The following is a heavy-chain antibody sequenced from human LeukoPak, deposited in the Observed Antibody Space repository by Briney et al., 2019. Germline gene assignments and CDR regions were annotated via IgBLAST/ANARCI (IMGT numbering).Heavy chain of an antibody. CDR1: GGSFSGYY. D-gene: IGHD4-17*01. CDR2: INHSGST. CDR3: ARGLGGNGDSPWKWFDP. J-gene: IGHJ5*02. Sequence: PSETLSLTCAVYGGSFSGYYWSWIRQPPGKGLEWIGEINHSGSTNYNPSLKGRVTISVDTSKNQFSLKLSSVTAADTAVYYCARGLGGNGDSPWKWFDPWGQGTLVTVSS. V-gene: IGHV4-34*01.